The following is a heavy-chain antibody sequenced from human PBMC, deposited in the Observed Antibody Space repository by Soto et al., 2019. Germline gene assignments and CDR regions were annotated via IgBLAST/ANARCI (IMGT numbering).Heavy chain of an antibody. CDR2: ISGTSDYI. CDR1: GFTFSISS. V-gene: IGHV3-21*01. J-gene: IGHJ6*02. Sequence: GGSLRLSCAASGFTFSISSMNWVRQAPGKGLEWVSSISGTSDYISYADSVKGRFTISRDNSKNTLYLQMNSLRAEDTAVYYCARDYRSGWPYYYYYGMDVWGQGTTVTVSS. CDR3: ARDYRSGWPYYYYYGMDV. D-gene: IGHD6-19*01.